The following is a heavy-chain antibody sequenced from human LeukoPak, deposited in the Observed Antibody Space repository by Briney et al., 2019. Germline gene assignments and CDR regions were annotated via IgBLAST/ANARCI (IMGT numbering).Heavy chain of an antibody. CDR3: ARDVSYSGSFP. D-gene: IGHD1-26*01. J-gene: IGHJ5*02. CDR1: GGSVSSRSFY. V-gene: IGHV4-61*01. CDR2: IYYTGST. Sequence: SETLSLTCSVSGGSVSSRSFYWSWIRQPPGKGLEWIGNIYYTGSTNYNPSLKSRVTISMDRSKNRFSLKLSSVTAADTAVYFCARDVSYSGSFPWGQGALVTVSS.